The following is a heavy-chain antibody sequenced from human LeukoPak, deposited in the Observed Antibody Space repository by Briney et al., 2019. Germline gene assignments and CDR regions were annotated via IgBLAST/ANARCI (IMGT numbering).Heavy chain of an antibody. CDR3: ARGQRTSWYTNFDY. V-gene: IGHV3-30-3*01. CDR1: GGTFSSYA. J-gene: IGHJ4*02. D-gene: IGHD6-13*01. CDR2: ISYDGSNK. Sequence: SCKASGGTFSSYAMHWVRQAPGKGLEWVAVISYDGSNKYYADSVKGRFTISRDNPKNTLYLQMNSLRAEDTAVYYCARGQRTSWYTNFDYWGQGTLVTVSS.